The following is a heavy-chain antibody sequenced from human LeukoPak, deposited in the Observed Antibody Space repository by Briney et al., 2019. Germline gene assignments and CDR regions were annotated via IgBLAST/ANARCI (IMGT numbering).Heavy chain of an antibody. Sequence: GGSLRLSCAASGFTFSSYGMHWVRQAPGKGLEWVAFIRYDGSNKYYADSVKGRFTISRDNSKNTLYLQMNRLRAEDTAVYYCAKDSVVGATYDAFDIWGQGTMVTVSS. CDR1: GFTFSSYG. CDR3: AKDSVVGATYDAFDI. D-gene: IGHD1-26*01. CDR2: IRYDGSNK. V-gene: IGHV3-30*02. J-gene: IGHJ3*02.